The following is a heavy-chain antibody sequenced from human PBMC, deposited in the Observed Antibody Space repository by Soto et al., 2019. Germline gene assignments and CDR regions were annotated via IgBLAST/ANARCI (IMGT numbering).Heavy chain of an antibody. V-gene: IGHV3-21*01. D-gene: IGHD3-10*01. J-gene: IGHJ6*02. CDR1: GFTFSSYS. CDR3: ARELRYMVRGVTKNPYYYYGMDV. CDR2: ISSSSSYI. Sequence: GGSLRLSCAASGFTFSSYSMNWVRQAPGKGLEWVSSISSSSSYIYYADSVKGRFTISRDNAKNSLYLQMNSLRAEDTAVYYCARELRYMVRGVTKNPYYYYGMDVWGQGTTVTVSS.